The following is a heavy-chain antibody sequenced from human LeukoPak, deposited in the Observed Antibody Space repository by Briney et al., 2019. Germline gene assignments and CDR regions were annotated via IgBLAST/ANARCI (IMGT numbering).Heavy chain of an antibody. Sequence: GASVKVSCKTSGYTFTNYDINWVRQAPGQGLEWMGGIIPIFGTANYAQKFQGRVTITADESTSTAYMELSSLRSEDTAVYYCARGAGRFLEWLSVYYYYGMDVWGQGTTVTVSS. V-gene: IGHV1-69*13. D-gene: IGHD3-3*01. J-gene: IGHJ6*02. CDR2: IIPIFGTA. CDR3: ARGAGRFLEWLSVYYYYGMDV. CDR1: GYTFTNYD.